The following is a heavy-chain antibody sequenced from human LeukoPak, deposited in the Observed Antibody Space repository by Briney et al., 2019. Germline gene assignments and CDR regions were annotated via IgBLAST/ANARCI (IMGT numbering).Heavy chain of an antibody. CDR2: IYSGGST. CDR3: ARDFGGIGHFDY. Sequence: GGSLRLSCAASGFTFSSYDMHWVRQAPGKGLEWVSVIYSGGSTSYAESVKGRFTISRDNSKNTLYLQMNSLRAEDTAVYYCARDFGGIGHFDYWGQGTLVTVSS. V-gene: IGHV3-66*01. CDR1: GFTFSSYD. D-gene: IGHD3-10*01. J-gene: IGHJ4*02.